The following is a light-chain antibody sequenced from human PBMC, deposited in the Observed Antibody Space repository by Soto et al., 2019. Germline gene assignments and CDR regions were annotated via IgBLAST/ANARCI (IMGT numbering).Light chain of an antibody. Sequence: EIVLTQSPGTLSLSPGERATLSCRASQSVSSSSLAWYQQKPGQAPRLLIYGASSRATGIPDRFSGSGSGTDFTLTITRLEPEDFAVDYCQQYGNSPRTFGQGTNVEIK. CDR3: QQYGNSPRT. CDR2: GAS. CDR1: QSVSSSS. V-gene: IGKV3-20*01. J-gene: IGKJ1*01.